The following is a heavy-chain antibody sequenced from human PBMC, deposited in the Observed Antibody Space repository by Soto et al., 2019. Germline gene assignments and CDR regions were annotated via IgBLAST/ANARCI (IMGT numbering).Heavy chain of an antibody. D-gene: IGHD2-15*01. V-gene: IGHV6-1*01. Sequence: PSQTLSLTCAISGDSASSNSAAWNWIRQSPSRGLEWLGRTYYRSKWYNDYAVSVKSRITINPDTSKNQFSLQLNSVTPEDTAVYYCAREVVVVVAATHLSWFDPWGQGTLVTVSS. CDR3: AREVVVVVAATHLSWFDP. CDR1: GDSASSNSAA. CDR2: TYYRSKWYN. J-gene: IGHJ5*02.